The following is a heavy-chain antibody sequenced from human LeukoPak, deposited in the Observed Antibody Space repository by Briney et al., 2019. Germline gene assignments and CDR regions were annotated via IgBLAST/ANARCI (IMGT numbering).Heavy chain of an antibody. J-gene: IGHJ4*02. D-gene: IGHD2-21*02. CDR1: GYTFTSYG. V-gene: IGHV1-8*02. Sequence: ASVKVSCKASGYTFTSYGISWVRQAPGQGLEWMGWMNPNSGNTGYAQKFQGRVTMTRNTSISTAYMELSSLRSEDTAVYYCAREGLLFTPDYWGQGTLVTVSS. CDR2: MNPNSGNT. CDR3: AREGLLFTPDY.